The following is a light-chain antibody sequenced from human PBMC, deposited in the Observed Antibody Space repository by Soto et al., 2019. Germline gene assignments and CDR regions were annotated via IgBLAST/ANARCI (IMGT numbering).Light chain of an antibody. J-gene: IGKJ1*01. CDR3: QQYSTYAT. Sequence: EIVLTQSPATLSVSPGERATLSCRASQSIGSNLAWYQQKPGQAPRLVIYASSIRASDFPARFSGSGSGTEFTLTISSLQPDDFATYYCQQYSTYATFGQGTKVDIK. CDR1: QSIGSN. CDR2: ASS. V-gene: IGKV3-15*01.